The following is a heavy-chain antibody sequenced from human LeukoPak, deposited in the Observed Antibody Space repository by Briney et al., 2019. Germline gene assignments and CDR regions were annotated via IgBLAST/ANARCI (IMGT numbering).Heavy chain of an antibody. CDR3: ARETRRDRDGYPILDY. D-gene: IGHD5-24*01. CDR1: GGTFRSYT. CDR2: IIPILGIA. J-gene: IGHJ4*02. Sequence: EASVKVSCKASGGTFRSYTISWVRQAPGQGLEWMGRIIPILGIANYAQKFQGRVTITADKSTSTAYMELSSLRSEDTAVYYCARETRRDRDGYPILDYWGQGTLVTVSS. V-gene: IGHV1-69*04.